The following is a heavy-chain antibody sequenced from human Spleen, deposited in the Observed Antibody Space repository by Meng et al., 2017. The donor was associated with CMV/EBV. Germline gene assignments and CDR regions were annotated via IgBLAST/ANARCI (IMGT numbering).Heavy chain of an antibody. CDR2: ISGSGGST. J-gene: IGHJ5*02. V-gene: IGHV3-23*01. CDR3: AKDQAAVTIFGVVPGRDPWFDP. Sequence: GGSLRLSCAASGFTFSSYAMSWFRQAPGKGLEWVSAISGSGGSTYYADSVKGRFTISRDNSKNTLYLQMNSLRAEDTAVYYCAKDQAAVTIFGVVPGRDPWFDPWGQGTLVTVSS. CDR1: GFTFSSYA. D-gene: IGHD3-3*01.